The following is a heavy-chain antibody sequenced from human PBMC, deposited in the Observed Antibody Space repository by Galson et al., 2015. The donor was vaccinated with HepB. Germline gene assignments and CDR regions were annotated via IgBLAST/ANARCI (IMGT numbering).Heavy chain of an antibody. CDR2: ISYDGSNK. D-gene: IGHD2-2*01. CDR1: GFTFSSYA. V-gene: IGHV3-30*04. J-gene: IGHJ4*02. Sequence: CAASGFTFSSYAMHWVRQAPGKGLEWVAVISYDGSNKYYADSVKGRFTISRDNSKNTLYLQMNSLRAEDTAVYYCARSTDCSSTSCYSPFDYWGQGTLVTVSS. CDR3: ARSTDCSSTSCYSPFDY.